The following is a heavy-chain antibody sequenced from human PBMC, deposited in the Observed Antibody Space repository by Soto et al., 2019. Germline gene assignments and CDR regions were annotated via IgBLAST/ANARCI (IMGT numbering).Heavy chain of an antibody. CDR3: ARGNTLSSSSFPPEVRFDP. CDR2: INHSGST. D-gene: IGHD6-13*01. Sequence: SETLSLTCAVYGGSFSGYYWSWIRQPPGKGLEWIGEINHSGSTNYNPSLKSRVTISVDTSKNQFSLKLSSVTAADTAVYYCARGNTLSSSSFPPEVRFDPWGQGTLVTVSS. V-gene: IGHV4-34*01. J-gene: IGHJ5*02. CDR1: GGSFSGYY.